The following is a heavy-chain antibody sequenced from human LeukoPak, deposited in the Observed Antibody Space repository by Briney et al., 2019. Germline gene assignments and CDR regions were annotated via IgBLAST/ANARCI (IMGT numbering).Heavy chain of an antibody. CDR1: GYTFTGYY. V-gene: IGHV1-2*02. CDR3: ASDAKSYCGGDCSSLDY. Sequence: ASVKVSCKASGYTFTGYYMHWVRQAPGQGLEWMGWINPNSGGTNYAQKFQGRVTMTRDTSISTAYMELSRLRSDDTAVYYCASDAKSYCGGDCSSLDYWGQGTLVTVSS. J-gene: IGHJ4*02. CDR2: INPNSGGT. D-gene: IGHD2-21*01.